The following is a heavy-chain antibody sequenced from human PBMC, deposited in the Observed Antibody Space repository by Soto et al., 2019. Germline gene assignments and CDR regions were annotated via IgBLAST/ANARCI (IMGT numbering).Heavy chain of an antibody. CDR3: ARDQSIIAAAGLYYYYGMDV. Sequence: SQTLSLTCALSGDSVSSNSAAWNWIRQSPSRGLEWLGRTYYRSKWYNDYAVSVKSRITINPDTSKNQFSLQLNSVTPEDTAVYYCARDQSIIAAAGLYYYYGMDVWGQGTTVTVSS. D-gene: IGHD6-13*01. J-gene: IGHJ6*02. CDR2: TYYRSKWYN. V-gene: IGHV6-1*01. CDR1: GDSVSSNSAA.